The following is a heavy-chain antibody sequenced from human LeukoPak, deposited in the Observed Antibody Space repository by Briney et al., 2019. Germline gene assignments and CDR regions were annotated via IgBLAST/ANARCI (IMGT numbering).Heavy chain of an antibody. V-gene: IGHV7-4-1*02. J-gene: IGHJ5*02. CDR1: GGTFSSYA. D-gene: IGHD3-9*01. CDR2: INTNTGNR. CDR3: ARDRPPGYFDWLRRFWFDP. Sequence: GASVTVSCKASGGTFSSYAISWVRQAPGQGLEWMGWINTNTGNRTYAQGFTGRFVFSLDTSVSTAYLQISSLKAEDTAVYYCARDRPPGYFDWLRRFWFDPWGQGTLVTVSS.